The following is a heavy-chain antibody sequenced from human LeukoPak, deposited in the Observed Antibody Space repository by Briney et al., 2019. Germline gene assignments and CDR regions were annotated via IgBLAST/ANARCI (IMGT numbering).Heavy chain of an antibody. V-gene: IGHV4-34*01. CDR2: INHSGST. CDR1: GGSFSGYY. D-gene: IGHD3-10*01. CDR3: ARRGMGGSGYNWFGP. J-gene: IGHJ5*02. Sequence: SETLSLTCAVYGGSFSGYYWSWIRQPPGKGLEWIGEINHSGSTNYNPSLKSRVTISVGTSKNQFSLKLSSVTAADTAVYYCARRGMGGSGYNWFGPWGQGTLVTVSS.